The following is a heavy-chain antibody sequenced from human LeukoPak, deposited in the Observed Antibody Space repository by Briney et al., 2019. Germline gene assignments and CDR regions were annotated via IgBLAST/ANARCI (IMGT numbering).Heavy chain of an antibody. J-gene: IGHJ4*02. CDR1: GGSISSYY. V-gene: IGHV4-59*01. CDR2: IYYSGST. Sequence: SETLSLTCTVSGGSISSYYWSWIRQPPGKGLEWIGYIYYSGSTNYNPSLKSRVTISVDTPKNQFSLKLSSVTAADTAVYYCAGGRYSSWFDYWGQGTLVTVSS. D-gene: IGHD6-13*01. CDR3: AGGRYSSWFDY.